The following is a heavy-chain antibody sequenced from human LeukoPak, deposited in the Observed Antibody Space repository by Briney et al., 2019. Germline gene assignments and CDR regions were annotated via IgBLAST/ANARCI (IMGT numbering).Heavy chain of an antibody. CDR2: INHSGST. Sequence: SETLSLTCAVYGGSFSGYYWSWIRQPPGKGLEWIGEINHSGSTNYNPSLKSRVTISVDTSKNQFSLKLSSVTAAGTAVYYCARGLHDKHWSAFRYMDVWGKGTTVTVSS. V-gene: IGHV4-34*01. CDR3: ARGLHDKHWSAFRYMDV. J-gene: IGHJ6*03. CDR1: GGSFSGYY. D-gene: IGHD3-3*01.